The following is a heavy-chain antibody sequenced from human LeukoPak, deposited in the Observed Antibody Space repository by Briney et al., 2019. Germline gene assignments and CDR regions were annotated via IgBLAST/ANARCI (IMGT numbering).Heavy chain of an antibody. V-gene: IGHV3-53*01. CDR1: GFTVSSNS. D-gene: IGHD4/OR15-4a*01. J-gene: IGHJ4*02. Sequence: GWSLRLSCTVSGFTVSSNSMSWVRQAPGKGLEWVSFIYSDNTHYSDSVKGRFTISRDNSKNTLYLQMNSLRAEDTAVYYCARRAGAYSHPYDYWGLGTLVTVSS. CDR2: IYSDNT. CDR3: ARRAGAYSHPYDY.